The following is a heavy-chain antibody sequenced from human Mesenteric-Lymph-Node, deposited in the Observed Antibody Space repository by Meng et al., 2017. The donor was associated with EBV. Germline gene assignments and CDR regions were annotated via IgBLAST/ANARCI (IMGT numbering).Heavy chain of an antibody. CDR3: TRDLDIVVVPTASDFDS. CDR1: GYTFTSHG. J-gene: IGHJ4*02. CDR2: ISGHNGNT. Sequence: QIHLVQSGPEVKKPGASVKVSCKASGYTFTSHGISWVRQAPGQGLEWMGWISGHNGNTNYAQKFQGRVTMTTDTSTSTAYMELRSLRSDDAAVYYCTRDLDIVVVPTASDFDSWGQGTLVTVSS. D-gene: IGHD2-2*01. V-gene: IGHV1-18*01.